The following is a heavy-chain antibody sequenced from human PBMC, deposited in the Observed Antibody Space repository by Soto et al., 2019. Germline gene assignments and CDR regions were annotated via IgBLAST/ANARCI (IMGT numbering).Heavy chain of an antibody. CDR2: INAYTGNT. D-gene: IGHD1-26*01. Sequence: QVQLVQSGAEVKKPGASVKVSCKASGYTFTSYGFSWVRQAPGQGLEWMGWINAYTGNTNYAQKFQGRVTMTTDTSTSTAHMEPWSLIPDDTAVYYCARAWVTGRGGMDVWGQGTTVTVSS. J-gene: IGHJ6*02. CDR1: GYTFTSYG. CDR3: ARAWVTGRGGMDV. V-gene: IGHV1-18*04.